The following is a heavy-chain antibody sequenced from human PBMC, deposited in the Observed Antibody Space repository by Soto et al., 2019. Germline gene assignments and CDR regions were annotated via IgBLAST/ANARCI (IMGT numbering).Heavy chain of an antibody. D-gene: IGHD4-17*01. CDR3: ARPEHGGLHDALHF. CDR2: IYPGDSNT. V-gene: IGHV5-51*01. J-gene: IGHJ3*01. CDR1: GYSFSNYW. Sequence: GESLRISCQGSGYSFSNYWIAWVRQMPGKGLEWMGVIYPGDSNTKYSPSFEGQVTLSADKSITTAYLQLSSLKASDTAMYYCARPEHGGLHDALHFSGQGPMVTVSS.